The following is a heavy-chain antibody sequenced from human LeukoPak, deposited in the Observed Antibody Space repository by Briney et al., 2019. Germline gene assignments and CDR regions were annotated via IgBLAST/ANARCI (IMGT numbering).Heavy chain of an antibody. CDR2: IYSGGST. D-gene: IGHD1-26*01. V-gene: IGHV3-66*01. CDR3: ARVIVGAAYDAFDI. J-gene: IGHJ3*02. Sequence: GGSLRLSCAASGFTFSSYSMNWVRQAPGKGLEWVAIIYSGGSTYYPDSVKGRFTLSRDSSKNTLYLQMNSLRAEDTAVYYCARVIVGAAYDAFDIWGLGTLVTVSS. CDR1: GFTFSSYS.